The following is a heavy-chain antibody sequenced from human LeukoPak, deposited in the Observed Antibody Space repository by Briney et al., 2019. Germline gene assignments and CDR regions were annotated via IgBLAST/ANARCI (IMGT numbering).Heavy chain of an antibody. CDR3: ARGKYYGSGSYQY. CDR2: ISSSSSYT. CDR1: GFTFSDYY. D-gene: IGHD3-10*01. Sequence: GGSLRLSCAASGFTFSDYYMSWIRQAPGKGLEWVSYISSSSSYTNYADSVKGRFTIPRDNAKNSLYLQMNSLRAEDTAVYYCARGKYYGSGSYQYWGQGTLVTVSS. J-gene: IGHJ4*02. V-gene: IGHV3-11*06.